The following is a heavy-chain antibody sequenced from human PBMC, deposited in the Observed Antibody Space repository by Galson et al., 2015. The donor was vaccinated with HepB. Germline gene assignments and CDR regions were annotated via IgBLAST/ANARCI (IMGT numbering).Heavy chain of an antibody. V-gene: IGHV3-21*01. CDR3: ARGTEFFQH. J-gene: IGHJ1*01. CDR2: ISSTSTYI. Sequence: SLRLSCAASGFTFSSYSMNWVRQAPGKGLEWASSISSTSTYIYYADSVKGRFTISRDNAKNSLFLQMNSLTVADTAVYYCARGTEFFQHWGPGALVTVSS. CDR1: GFTFSSYS.